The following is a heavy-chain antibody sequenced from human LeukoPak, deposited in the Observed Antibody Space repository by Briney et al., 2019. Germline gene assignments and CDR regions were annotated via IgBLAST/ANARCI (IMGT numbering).Heavy chain of an antibody. V-gene: IGHV3-11*01. J-gene: IGHJ4*02. CDR1: GFTFSDYY. Sequence: PGGSLRLSCAASGFTFSDYYMSWLRQAPGKGLEWVSYISGSGSTIYYADSVKGRFTISRDNAKNSLYLQMNSLRAEDTAVYYCARAWTGYSYGDYWGQGTLVTVSS. CDR3: ARAWTGYSYGDY. CDR2: ISGSGSTI. D-gene: IGHD5-18*01.